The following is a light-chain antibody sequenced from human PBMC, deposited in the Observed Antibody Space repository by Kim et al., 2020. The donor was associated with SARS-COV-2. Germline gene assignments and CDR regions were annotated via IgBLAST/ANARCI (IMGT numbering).Light chain of an antibody. CDR1: QSVSSN. CDR3: QQRSNWPPVL. CDR2: DAS. J-gene: IGKJ4*01. Sequence: LGERATLSCRASQSVSSNLAWYQQKPGQAPRLLIYDASNRATGIPARFSGSGSGTDFTLTISSLEPEDFAVYYCQQRSNWPPVLFGGGTKVDIK. V-gene: IGKV3-11*01.